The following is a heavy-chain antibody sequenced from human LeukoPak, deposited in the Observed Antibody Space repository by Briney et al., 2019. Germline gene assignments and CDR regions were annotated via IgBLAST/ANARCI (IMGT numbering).Heavy chain of an antibody. D-gene: IGHD3-3*01. CDR2: INTNTGNP. Sequence: ASVKVSCKASGYTFTSYAMNWVRQAPGQGLEWMGWINTNTGNPTYAQGFTGRFVFSLDTSVCTAYLQISSLKAEDTAVYYCARGGLLRVLRFLTYPHYWGQGTLVTVSS. CDR3: ARGGLLRVLRFLTYPHY. V-gene: IGHV7-4-1*02. CDR1: GYTFTSYA. J-gene: IGHJ4*02.